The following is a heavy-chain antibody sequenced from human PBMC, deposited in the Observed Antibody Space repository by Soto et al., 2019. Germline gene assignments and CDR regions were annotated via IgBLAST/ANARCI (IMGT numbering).Heavy chain of an antibody. CDR1: GFTVSSNY. V-gene: IGHV3-53*04. D-gene: IGHD2-2*01. CDR2: IYSGGSK. CDR3: ARDTVGYCSSTSCYGARSYYYYYMDV. Sequence: EVQLVESGGGLVQPGGSLRLSCAASGFTVSSNYMSWVRQAPGKGLEWVSVIYSGGSKYYADSVKGRFTISRHNSKNTLYLQMNSLRAEDTAVYYCARDTVGYCSSTSCYGARSYYYYYMDVWGKGTTVTVSS. J-gene: IGHJ6*03.